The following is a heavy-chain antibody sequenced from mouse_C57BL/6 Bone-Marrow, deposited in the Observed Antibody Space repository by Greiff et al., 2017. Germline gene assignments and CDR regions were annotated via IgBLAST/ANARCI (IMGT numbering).Heavy chain of an antibody. CDR2: IDPSDSYT. CDR3: ARRYGNLRDWYFDV. V-gene: IGHV1-50*01. J-gene: IGHJ1*03. D-gene: IGHD2-1*01. CDR1: GYTFTSYW. Sequence: VQLQQPGAELVKPGASVKLSCKASGYTFTSYWMQWVKQRPGQGLEWIGEIDPSDSYTNYNQKFKGKATLTVDTSSSTAYMQLSSLTSEDSAVYYCARRYGNLRDWYFDVWGTGTTGTVSS.